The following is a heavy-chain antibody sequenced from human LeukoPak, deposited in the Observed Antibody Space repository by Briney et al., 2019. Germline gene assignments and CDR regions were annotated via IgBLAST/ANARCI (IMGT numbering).Heavy chain of an antibody. D-gene: IGHD5-24*01. V-gene: IGHV3-7*01. CDR1: GFIFRSDW. J-gene: IGHJ3*02. CDR2: IKPDGSDK. Sequence: GGSLRLSCVVSGFIFRSDWGKWVRQSRGKGLEWVANIKPDGSDKYYVPSPRGRLTVSRHNAKTSAFLQMTSLRAEDTAIYYCATISAQSFHICGQGTLVSVSS. CDR3: ATISAQSFHI.